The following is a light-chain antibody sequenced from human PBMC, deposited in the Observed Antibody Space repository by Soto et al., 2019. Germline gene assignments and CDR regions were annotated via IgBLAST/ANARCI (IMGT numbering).Light chain of an antibody. J-gene: IGKJ5*01. CDR2: GAS. V-gene: IGKV3-15*01. CDR3: QQYTNWPPNT. CDR1: HRVYSN. Sequence: EILMTQSPDPLSVSPGESATLSLVAMHRVYSNLAWYQQRPGQAPRLLIYGASTRATGVPARFSGRGSGTEFTLTISSLQSEDFAVYYCQQYTNWPPNTFGQGTRLEIK.